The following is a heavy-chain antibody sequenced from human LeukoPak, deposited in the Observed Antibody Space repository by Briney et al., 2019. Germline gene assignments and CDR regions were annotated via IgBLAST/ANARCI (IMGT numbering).Heavy chain of an antibody. CDR1: GGSFSNSNW. Sequence: PSETLSLTCAVSGGSFSNSNWWSWVRQSPEKGLEWIGEIHPDGNTNYSPSLKSRVTMSMDKSKNQFSLRLNSVTAADTAAYYCATYFDTGGYKFNYWGQGTLVTVSS. CDR3: ATYFDTGGYKFNY. J-gene: IGHJ4*02. D-gene: IGHD3-9*01. V-gene: IGHV4/OR15-8*02. CDR2: IHPDGNT.